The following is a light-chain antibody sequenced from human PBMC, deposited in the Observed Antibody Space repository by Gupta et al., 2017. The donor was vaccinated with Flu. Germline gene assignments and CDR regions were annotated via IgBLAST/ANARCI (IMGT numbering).Light chain of an antibody. V-gene: IGLV1-51*02. CDR3: GTWDNSLSGGV. Sequence: QSVLTQPPSVSAAPGQKVTISCSGSSSNIGNSYVSWYQQLPGTAPKLLIYENNKRPSGIPDRFSGSKSGTSATLAITGLQPGDEADYYCGTWDNSLSGGVFGGGTKLTVL. CDR2: ENN. CDR1: SSNIGNSY. J-gene: IGLJ3*02.